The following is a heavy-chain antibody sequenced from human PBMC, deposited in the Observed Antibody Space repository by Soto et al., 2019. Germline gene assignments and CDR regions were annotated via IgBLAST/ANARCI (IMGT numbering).Heavy chain of an antibody. Sequence: QVQLVQSGAEVKKPGASVKVSCKASGYTFTSYAMHWVRQAPGQRLEWMGWINAGNGNTKYSQKFQGRVTITRDTSASTAYLELGGLRSEDTAVYYCAREGDIEGALPFGYWGQGTLVTVSS. J-gene: IGHJ4*02. D-gene: IGHD1-26*01. CDR3: AREGDIEGALPFGY. CDR2: INAGNGNT. V-gene: IGHV1-3*01. CDR1: GYTFTSYA.